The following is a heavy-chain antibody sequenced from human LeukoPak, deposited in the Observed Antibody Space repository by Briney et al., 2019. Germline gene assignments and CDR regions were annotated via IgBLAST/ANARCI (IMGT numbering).Heavy chain of an antibody. CDR1: GGSISSGGYY. J-gene: IGHJ4*02. D-gene: IGHD3-10*01. CDR3: ARSMVRGVILVY. CDR2: IYYSGST. V-gene: IGHV4-31*03. Sequence: SQPLSLTCTVSGGSISSGGYYWSWIRQHPGKGLEWIGYIYYSGSTYYNPSLKSRVTISVDTSKNQFSLKLSSVTAADTAVYYCARSMVRGVILVYWGQGTLVTVSS.